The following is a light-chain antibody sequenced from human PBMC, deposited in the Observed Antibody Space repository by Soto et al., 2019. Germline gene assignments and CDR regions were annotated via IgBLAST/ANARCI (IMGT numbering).Light chain of an antibody. V-gene: IGKV3-15*01. CDR2: GAS. Sequence: EIVMTQSPATLSVSPGGRATLSCRASQSVKSYLAWYQQRPGQPPRLLIYGASTRATGIPARFSGSGSRTEFSLTISGLQSEDFAVYFCQQYNTWPPRYTFGQGTKLEI. CDR1: QSVKSY. J-gene: IGKJ2*01. CDR3: QQYNTWPPRYT.